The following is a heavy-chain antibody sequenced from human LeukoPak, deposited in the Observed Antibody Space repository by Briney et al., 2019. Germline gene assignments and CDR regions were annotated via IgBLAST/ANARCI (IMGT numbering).Heavy chain of an antibody. CDR2: IRYDGSNK. D-gene: IGHD5-18*01. CDR1: GFTFSSYG. Sequence: GGSLRLSCAASGFTFSSYGMHLVRQAPGKGLEWVAFIRYDGSNKYYADSVKGRFTISRDNSKNTLYLQMNSLRAEDTAVYYCAKDDSGYSYGYAGPGDYWGQGTLVTVSS. V-gene: IGHV3-30*02. J-gene: IGHJ4*02. CDR3: AKDDSGYSYGYAGPGDY.